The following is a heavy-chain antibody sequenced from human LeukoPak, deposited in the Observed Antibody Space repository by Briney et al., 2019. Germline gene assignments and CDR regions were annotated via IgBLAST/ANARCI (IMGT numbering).Heavy chain of an antibody. V-gene: IGHV3-48*01. J-gene: IGHJ5*02. Sequence: GGSLRLSCAASGFTFSSYIMNWVRQAPGKGLDWVSYISSSSSTIYYADSVKGRFTISRDNAKNSLYLQMNSLRAEDTAVYYCAKSNRAGFDPWGQGTLVTVSS. CDR2: ISSSSSTI. CDR1: GFTFSSYI. CDR3: AKSNRAGFDP. D-gene: IGHD2/OR15-2a*01.